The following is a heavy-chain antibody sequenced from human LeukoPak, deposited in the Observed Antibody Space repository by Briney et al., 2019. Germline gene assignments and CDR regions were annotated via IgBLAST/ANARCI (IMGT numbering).Heavy chain of an antibody. Sequence: ASVKVSCKASGYTFTGYYMHWVRQAPGQGLEWMGWINPNSGGTNYAQKFQGWVTMTRDTSISTAYMELSRLRSDDTAAYYCARDRYGSGSYYNWFDPRGQGTLVTVSS. V-gene: IGHV1-2*04. J-gene: IGHJ5*02. CDR2: INPNSGGT. CDR1: GYTFTGYY. CDR3: ARDRYGSGSYYNWFDP. D-gene: IGHD3-10*01.